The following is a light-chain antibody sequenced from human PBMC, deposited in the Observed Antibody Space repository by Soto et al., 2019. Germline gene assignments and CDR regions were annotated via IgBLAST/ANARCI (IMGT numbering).Light chain of an antibody. Sequence: QSALTQPASVSGSPGQSITISCTGTSSDVGDFDYVSWFQQLPGKAPKLIIYDVINRPSGGSNRFSGSKSDYTASLTISGLQAEDEADYYYNSFTATSTPHVLFGGGTKLTVL. CDR1: SSDVGDFDY. CDR2: DVI. V-gene: IGLV2-14*01. CDR3: NSFTATSTPHVL. J-gene: IGLJ2*01.